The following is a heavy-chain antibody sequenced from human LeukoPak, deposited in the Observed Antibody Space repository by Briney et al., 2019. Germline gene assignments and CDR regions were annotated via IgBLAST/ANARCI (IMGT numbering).Heavy chain of an antibody. CDR3: ARDAHGDYVGYYYGMDV. CDR1: GFTFSSYG. V-gene: IGHV3-33*01. Sequence: GGSLRLSCAASGFTFSSYGMHWVRQAPGKGLEWVAVIWYDGSNKYYADSVKGRFTISRDNSKNTLYLQMNSLRAEDTAVYYCARDAHGDYVGYYYGMDVWGQGTTVTVSS. CDR2: IWYDGSNK. J-gene: IGHJ6*02. D-gene: IGHD4-17*01.